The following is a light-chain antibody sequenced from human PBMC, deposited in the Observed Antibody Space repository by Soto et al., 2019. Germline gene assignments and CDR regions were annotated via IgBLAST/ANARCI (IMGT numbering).Light chain of an antibody. V-gene: IGKV1-39*01. CDR1: QSIGRY. Sequence: DIQMTPSPSSLSASVGDRVTITCRASQSIGRYLNWYQEKPGKAPNVVIFTASSLQSGVPSRFNGSGSGTEFTLTISSLQPEDFANYYCQQSYSIPITFGQGTRLEI. CDR3: QQSYSIPIT. J-gene: IGKJ5*01. CDR2: TAS.